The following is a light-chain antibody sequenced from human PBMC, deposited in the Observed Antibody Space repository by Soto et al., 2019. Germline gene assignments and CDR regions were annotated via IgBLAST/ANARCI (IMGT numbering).Light chain of an antibody. J-gene: IGKJ1*01. CDR3: QQYGSSPT. Sequence: EIVLTQSPGTLSLSPGERATLSCRASQSVRSSYLAWYQQKPGQAPRLLIYDASNRATGIPDRFRGSGSGTDFTLAISRLEPEDFAVYFCQQYGSSPTFGQGTKVEIK. CDR1: QSVRSSY. V-gene: IGKV3-20*01. CDR2: DAS.